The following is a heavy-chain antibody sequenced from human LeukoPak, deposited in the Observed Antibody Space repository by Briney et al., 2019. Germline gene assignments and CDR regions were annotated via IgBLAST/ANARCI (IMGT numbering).Heavy chain of an antibody. Sequence: SETLSLTCAVYGGSFSGYYWSWIRQAPGKGLEWIGEVNHSGSTNYNPSLKSRVTISVDTSKNQFSLKLSSVTAADTAVYYCARALYQLREADYYYYMDVWDTGTTVTVSS. CDR2: VNHSGST. D-gene: IGHD2-2*01. V-gene: IGHV4-34*01. CDR3: ARALYQLREADYYYYMDV. J-gene: IGHJ6*03. CDR1: GGSFSGYY.